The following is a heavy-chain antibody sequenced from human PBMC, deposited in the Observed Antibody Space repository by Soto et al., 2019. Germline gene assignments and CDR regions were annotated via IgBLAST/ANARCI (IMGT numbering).Heavy chain of an antibody. J-gene: IGHJ6*02. D-gene: IGHD2-2*01. CDR1: GGTFSSYA. CDR2: IIPIFGTA. V-gene: IGHV1-69*12. CDR3: ARGGVLVPAATHYVPAGMDV. Sequence: QVQLVQSGAEVKKPGSSVKVSCKASGGTFSSYAISWVRQAPGQGLEWMGGIIPIFGTANYAQKFQGRVTITADEATSTAYMELSRLRSGDTAVYYCARGGVLVPAATHYVPAGMDVWGHGTPVTVSS.